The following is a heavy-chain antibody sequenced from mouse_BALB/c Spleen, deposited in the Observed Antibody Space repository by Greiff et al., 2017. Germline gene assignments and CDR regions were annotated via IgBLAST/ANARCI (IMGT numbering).Heavy chain of an antibody. CDR3: ASGDWYFDV. V-gene: IGHV3-2*02. CDR2: ISYSGST. J-gene: IGHJ1*01. CDR1: GYSITSDYA. Sequence: DVKLQESGPGLVKPSQSLSLTCTVTGYSITSDYAWNWIRQFPGNKLEWMGYISYSGSTSYNPSLKSRISITRDTSKNQFFLQLNSVTTEDTATYYCASGDWYFDVWGAGTTVTVSS.